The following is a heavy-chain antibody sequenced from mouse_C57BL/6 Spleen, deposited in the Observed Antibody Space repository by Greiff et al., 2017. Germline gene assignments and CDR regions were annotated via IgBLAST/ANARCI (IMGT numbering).Heavy chain of an antibody. CDR3: ARSGGYGNYDWFAY. CDR2: IHPNSGST. D-gene: IGHD2-10*02. J-gene: IGHJ3*01. V-gene: IGHV1-64*01. CDR1: GYTFTSYW. Sequence: QVQLQQPGAELVKPGASVKLSCKASGYTFTSYWMHWVQQRPGQGLEWIGMIHPNSGSTNYNEKFKSKATLTVDESSRTAYMQLSSLTSEDSAVYYCARSGGYGNYDWFAYWGQGTLVTVSA.